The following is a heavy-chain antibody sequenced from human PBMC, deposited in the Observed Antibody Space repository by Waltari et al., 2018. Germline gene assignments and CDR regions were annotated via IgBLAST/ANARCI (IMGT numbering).Heavy chain of an antibody. CDR1: GGSISSYY. CDR2: SDYSCSN. CDR3: ARARSSGWNDY. V-gene: IGHV4-59*01. Sequence: QVQLQESGPGLVKPSETLSLTCTVSGGSISSYYWSWIRQPPGKGLEWIGYSDYSCSNNYNPSLKSRVTIAVDTSKNQFSLKLSSVTAADTAVYDCARARSSGWNDYWGQGTLVTVSS. J-gene: IGHJ4*02. D-gene: IGHD6-19*01.